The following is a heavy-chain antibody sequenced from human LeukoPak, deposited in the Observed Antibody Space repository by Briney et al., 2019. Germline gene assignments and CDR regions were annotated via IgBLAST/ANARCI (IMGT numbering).Heavy chain of an antibody. CDR1: GGSISSGGYY. CDR2: IYHSGST. Sequence: SETLSLTCTVSGGSISSGGYYWSWIRQPPGKGLEWIGYIYHSGSTYYNPSLKSRVTISVDRSKNQFSLKLSSVTAADTAVYYCARVRTADYDFWSGRTAPFDYWGQGTLVTVSS. D-gene: IGHD3-3*01. CDR3: ARVRTADYDFWSGRTAPFDY. V-gene: IGHV4-30-2*01. J-gene: IGHJ4*02.